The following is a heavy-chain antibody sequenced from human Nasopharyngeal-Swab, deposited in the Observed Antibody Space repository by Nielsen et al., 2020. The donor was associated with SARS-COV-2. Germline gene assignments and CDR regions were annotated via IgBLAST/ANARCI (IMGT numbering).Heavy chain of an antibody. CDR2: IKQDGSEK. CDR1: GFTFSSFW. J-gene: IGHJ6*03. D-gene: IGHD4-17*01. V-gene: IGHV3-7*03. CDR3: ANHRDYGETYYYMDV. Sequence: GGSLRLSCAASGFTFSSFWMSWVRQAPGKGLEWVANIKQDGSEKYYVDSVKGRFTISRDNSKNTLYLQMNSLRAEDTAVYYCANHRDYGETYYYMDVWGKGTTVTVSS.